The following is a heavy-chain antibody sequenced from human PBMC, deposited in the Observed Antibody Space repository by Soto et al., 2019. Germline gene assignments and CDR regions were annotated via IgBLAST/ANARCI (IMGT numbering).Heavy chain of an antibody. Sequence: QVQLVESGGGVVQPGRSLRLSCAASGFTFSSYAMHWVRQAPGKGLEWVAVISYDGSNKYYADSVKGRFTISRDNSKNTLYLQMNSLRAEDTAVDYCAQGGYSSGWPLDYWGQGTLVTVSS. CDR1: GFTFSSYA. D-gene: IGHD6-19*01. V-gene: IGHV3-30-3*01. CDR2: ISYDGSNK. J-gene: IGHJ4*02. CDR3: AQGGYSSGWPLDY.